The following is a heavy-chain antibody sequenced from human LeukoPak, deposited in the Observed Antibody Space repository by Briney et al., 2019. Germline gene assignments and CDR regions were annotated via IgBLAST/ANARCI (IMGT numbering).Heavy chain of an antibody. CDR1: GFTFSSYS. CDR3: AREKYSSGWFQYDY. J-gene: IGHJ4*02. Sequence: SGGSLRLSCAASGFTFSSYSMNWVRQAPGKGLEWVSSISSSSSYIYYADSVKGRFTISRDNAKNSLYLQMNSLRAEDTAVYYCAREKYSSGWFQYDYWGQGTLVTVSS. CDR2: ISSSSSYI. D-gene: IGHD6-19*01. V-gene: IGHV3-21*01.